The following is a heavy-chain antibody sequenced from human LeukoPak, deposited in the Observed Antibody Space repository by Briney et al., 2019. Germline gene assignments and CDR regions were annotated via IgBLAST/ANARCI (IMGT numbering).Heavy chain of an antibody. CDR1: GYTFTSYD. D-gene: IGHD6-19*01. CDR2: MNPNSGNT. J-gene: IGHJ4*02. Sequence: ASVKVSCEASGYTFTSYDINWVRQATGQRLEWMGWMNPNSGNTGYAQKFQGRVTMTRNTSISTAYMELSSLRSEDTAVYYCERGWYSSGWYYFDYWGQGTLVTVSS. CDR3: ERGWYSSGWYYFDY. V-gene: IGHV1-8*01.